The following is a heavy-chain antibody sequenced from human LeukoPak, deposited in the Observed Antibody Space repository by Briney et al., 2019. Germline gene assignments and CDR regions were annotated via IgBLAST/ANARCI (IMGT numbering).Heavy chain of an antibody. CDR2: IRSGDSSI. CDR1: GFTFSDHY. D-gene: IGHD4-17*01. V-gene: IGHV3-11*01. CDR3: ARGHYGLDY. Sequence: GGSLRLSCAASGFTFSDHYMSWIRQAPGKGLEWVSYIRSGDSSIYYADSVKGRFTISRDNAKNSLYLQMSSLRAEDTAVYYYARGHYGLDYWGQGTLVTVSS. J-gene: IGHJ4*02.